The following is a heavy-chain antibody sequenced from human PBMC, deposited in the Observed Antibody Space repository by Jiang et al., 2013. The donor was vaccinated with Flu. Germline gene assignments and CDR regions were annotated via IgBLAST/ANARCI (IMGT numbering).Heavy chain of an antibody. CDR3: ARVLSSSSYHYYYYMDV. D-gene: IGHD6-6*01. J-gene: IGHJ6*03. CDR1: GGTFSSYA. CDR2: IIPIFGTA. V-gene: IGHV1-69*01. Sequence: SGAEVKKPGSSVKVSCKASGGTFSSYAISWVRQAPGQGLEWMGGIIPIFGTANYAQKFQGRVTITADESTSTAYMELSSLRSEDTAVYYCARVLSSSSYHYYYYMDVWGKGTTVTVSS.